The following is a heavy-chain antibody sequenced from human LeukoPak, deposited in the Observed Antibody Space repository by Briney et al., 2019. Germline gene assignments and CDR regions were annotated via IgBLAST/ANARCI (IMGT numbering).Heavy chain of an antibody. CDR3: ARDIGPRRGAPGGIPDY. CDR1: GFTVSSNY. CDR2: IYSGGST. V-gene: IGHV3-53*01. J-gene: IGHJ4*02. Sequence: PGGSLRLSCAASGFTVSSNYMSWVRQAPGKGLEWVSVIYSGGSTYYADSVKGRFTISRDNSKNTLYLQMNSLRAGDTAVYYCARDIGPRRGAPGGIPDYWGQGTLVTVSS. D-gene: IGHD3-16*01.